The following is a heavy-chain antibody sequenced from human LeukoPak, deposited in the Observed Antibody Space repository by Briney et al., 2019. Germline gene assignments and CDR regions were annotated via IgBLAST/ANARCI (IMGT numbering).Heavy chain of an antibody. CDR3: ARDYGDYGDY. CDR1: GFTFSSYE. D-gene: IGHD4-17*01. V-gene: IGHV3-48*03. Sequence: GGSLRLSCAASGFTFSSYEMNWVRQAPGKGLEWVSYISSSGSTIYYADSVKGRFTISKDNAKNSLYLQMNSLRAEDTAVYYCARDYGDYGDYWGQGTLVTVSS. J-gene: IGHJ4*02. CDR2: ISSSGSTI.